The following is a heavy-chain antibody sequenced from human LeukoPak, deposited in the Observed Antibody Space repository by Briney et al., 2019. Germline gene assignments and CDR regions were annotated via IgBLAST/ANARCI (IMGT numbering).Heavy chain of an antibody. CDR2: IYYSGST. V-gene: IGHV4-30-4*01. J-gene: IGHJ3*02. Sequence: SETLSLTCTVSGGSISSGDYYWSWIRQPPGKGLEWIGYIYYSGSTYYNPSLKSRVTISVDTSKNQFSLKLSSVTAADTAVYYCARELAAAGNDPPGAFDIWGQGTVVTVSS. D-gene: IGHD6-13*01. CDR3: ARELAAAGNDPPGAFDI. CDR1: GGSISSGDYY.